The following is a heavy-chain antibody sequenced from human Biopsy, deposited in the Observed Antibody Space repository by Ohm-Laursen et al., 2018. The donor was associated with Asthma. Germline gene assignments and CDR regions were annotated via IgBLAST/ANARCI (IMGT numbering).Heavy chain of an antibody. Sequence: ASVKVSCKTFGYTFNSAGITWVRQAPGQGLEWMGWISVYNGNTKVAQKLQDRVTMITDTSTSTAYMELRSLRSDDTAVYFCARAVDYSHYYGIDVWGQGTTVTVSP. CDR2: ISVYNGNT. D-gene: IGHD3-10*01. J-gene: IGHJ6*01. CDR3: ARAVDYSHYYGIDV. V-gene: IGHV1-18*01. CDR1: GYTFNSAG.